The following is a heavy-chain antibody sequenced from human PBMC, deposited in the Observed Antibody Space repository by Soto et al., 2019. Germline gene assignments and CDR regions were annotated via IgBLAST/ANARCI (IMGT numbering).Heavy chain of an antibody. V-gene: IGHV3-30-3*01. CDR3: ARGQGIAARPYYYGMDV. D-gene: IGHD6-6*01. CDR2: ISYDGSNK. Sequence: QVQLVESGGGVVQPGRSLRLSCAASGFTFSSYAMHWVRQAPGKGLEWVAVISYDGSNKYYADSVKGRFTISRENSKNTLYLQMNSLRAEDTAVYYCARGQGIAARPYYYGMDVWGQGTTVTVSS. CDR1: GFTFSSYA. J-gene: IGHJ6*02.